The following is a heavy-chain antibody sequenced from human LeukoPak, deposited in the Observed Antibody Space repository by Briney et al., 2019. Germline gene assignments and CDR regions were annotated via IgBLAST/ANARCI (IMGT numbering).Heavy chain of an antibody. Sequence: PSETLSLTCTVSGGSISSYYWSWIRQPPGKGLEWIGYIYYSGSTNYNPSLKSRVTISVDTSKNQFSLKLSSVTAADTAVYYCAREMNKGGIAVAGRSPTLHYYYGMDVWGQGTTVTVSS. CDR2: IYYSGST. V-gene: IGHV4-59*01. D-gene: IGHD6-19*01. CDR1: GGSISSYY. CDR3: AREMNKGGIAVAGRSPTLHYYYGMDV. J-gene: IGHJ6*02.